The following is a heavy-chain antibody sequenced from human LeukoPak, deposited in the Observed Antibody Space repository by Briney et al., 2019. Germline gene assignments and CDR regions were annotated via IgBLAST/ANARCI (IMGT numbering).Heavy chain of an antibody. CDR1: GFTFTSYA. Sequence: GGSLRLSCAASGFTFTSYAMSWVRQAPGKGLEWVSGIIGSRGSTVYADSVKGRFTISRDNSKNTLYLQMNSLRAEDTAVYYCAKGARLDIVVVPAAICWFDPWGQGTLVTVSS. J-gene: IGHJ5*02. D-gene: IGHD2-2*02. CDR3: AKGARLDIVVVPAAICWFDP. V-gene: IGHV3-23*01. CDR2: IIGSRGST.